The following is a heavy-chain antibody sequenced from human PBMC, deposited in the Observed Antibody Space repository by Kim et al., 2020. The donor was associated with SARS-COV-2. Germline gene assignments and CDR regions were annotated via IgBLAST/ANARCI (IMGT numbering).Heavy chain of an antibody. D-gene: IGHD6-6*01. CDR1: GFTFSSYG. Sequence: GGSLRLSCAASGFTFSSYGMHWVRQAPGKGLEWVAVISYDGSNKYYADSVKGRFTISRDNSKNTLYLQMNSLRAEDTAVYYCAKDIIPLADIAAPPDYWGQGTLVTVSS. CDR2: ISYDGSNK. CDR3: AKDIIPLADIAAPPDY. V-gene: IGHV3-30*18. J-gene: IGHJ4*02.